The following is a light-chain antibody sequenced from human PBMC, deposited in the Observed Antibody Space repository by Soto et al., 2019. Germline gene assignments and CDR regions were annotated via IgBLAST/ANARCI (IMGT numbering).Light chain of an antibody. J-gene: IGKJ5*01. CDR3: QQFNYFRVT. CDR1: HDIASA. Sequence: AIQLTQSPSSLSASVGDRVTITCRASHDIASALAWYQQKPGKPPKLMIYDASTLEGGVPSRFSGSGSGTDFTLTISGLQPEDFAAYYCQQFNYFRVTFGQGKRLEI. CDR2: DAS. V-gene: IGKV1D-13*01.